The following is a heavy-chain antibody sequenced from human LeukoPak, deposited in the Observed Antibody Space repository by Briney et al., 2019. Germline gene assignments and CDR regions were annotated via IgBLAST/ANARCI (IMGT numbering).Heavy chain of an antibody. Sequence: GGSLRLSCVASGFTFSNYNMNWVRQAPGKGLEWVASISSSSGNIFYADSVKGRFTISRDNAKKSLYLQMNSLRAEDTAMYYCARGYSSSWYDWGQGTLVTVSS. CDR2: ISSSSGNI. J-gene: IGHJ4*02. D-gene: IGHD6-13*01. CDR1: GFTFSNYN. V-gene: IGHV3-21*04. CDR3: ARGYSSSWYD.